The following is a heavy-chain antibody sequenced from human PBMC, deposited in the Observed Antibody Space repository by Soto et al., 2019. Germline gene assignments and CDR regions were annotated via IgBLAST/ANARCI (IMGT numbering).Heavy chain of an antibody. CDR1: GFSLSTSGVG. V-gene: IGHV2-5*02. J-gene: IGHJ5*02. CDR2: IYWDDDK. CDR3: AHHSETYHYYDSINWFDP. D-gene: IGHD3-22*01. Sequence: QITLKESGPTLVKPTQTLTLTCTFSGFSLSTSGVGVGWIRQPPGKALEWLALIYWDDDKRYSPSLKSRLTITKDTSKNQVVLTMTNMDPVDTATYYCAHHSETYHYYDSINWFDPWGQGTLVTVSS.